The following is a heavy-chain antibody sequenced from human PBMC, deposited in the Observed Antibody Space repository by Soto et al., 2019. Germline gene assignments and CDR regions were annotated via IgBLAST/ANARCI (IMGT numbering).Heavy chain of an antibody. CDR3: AKRADPTAGYFSYYMDV. V-gene: IGHV3-23*01. J-gene: IGHJ6*03. Sequence: GGSLRLSCVASGLTFNNYAMSWVRQAPGKGLEWVSGISASAASTYYADSVKGRFTISRDNSKDTMYLQMNSLRVEDTAVYFCAKRADPTAGYFSYYMDVWGKGTTVTVSS. D-gene: IGHD4-17*01. CDR2: ISASAAST. CDR1: GLTFNNYA.